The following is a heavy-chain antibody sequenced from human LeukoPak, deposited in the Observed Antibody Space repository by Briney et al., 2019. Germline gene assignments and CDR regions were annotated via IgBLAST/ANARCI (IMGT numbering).Heavy chain of an antibody. CDR1: GFTFSSYA. CDR2: ISGSGGST. J-gene: IGHJ4*02. CDR3: AKALGLRYFEWLCDY. V-gene: IGHV3-23*01. D-gene: IGHD3-9*01. Sequence: GGSLRLSCAASGFTFSSYAMSWVRQAQGKGLEWVSAISGSGGSTYYADSVRGRFTISRDNSKNTLYLQMNSLRAEDTAVYYCAKALGLRYFEWLCDYWGQGTLVTVSS.